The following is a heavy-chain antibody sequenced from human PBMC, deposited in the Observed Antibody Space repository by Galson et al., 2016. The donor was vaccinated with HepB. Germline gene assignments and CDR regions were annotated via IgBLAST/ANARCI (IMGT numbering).Heavy chain of an antibody. J-gene: IGHJ4*02. D-gene: IGHD2-21*02. CDR3: ARVRYASLVVPGNPIDY. CDR1: GFRFNTYA. CDR2: ISYDGNKK. V-gene: IGHV3-30*14. Sequence: SLRLSCAASGFRFNTYAMYWVRQAPGKGLEWVAIISYDGNKKFYGDSVKGRFTISRDASKYTLSLQMISLRPEDTAVYFCARVRYASLVVPGNPIDYWGQGALVTVSS.